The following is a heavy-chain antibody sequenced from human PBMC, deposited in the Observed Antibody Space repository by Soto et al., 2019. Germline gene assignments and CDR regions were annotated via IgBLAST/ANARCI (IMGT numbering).Heavy chain of an antibody. Sequence: GGSLRLSCAASGFTFSSYSMNWVRQAPGKGLEWVSSISSSSSYIYYADSVKGRFTISRDNAKNSLYLQMNSLRAEDTAVYYCARGRSPGYYYDSSGYPDVPYWGQGTLVTVSS. CDR1: GFTFSSYS. CDR3: ARGRSPGYYYDSSGYPDVPY. CDR2: ISSSSSYI. D-gene: IGHD3-22*01. J-gene: IGHJ4*02. V-gene: IGHV3-21*01.